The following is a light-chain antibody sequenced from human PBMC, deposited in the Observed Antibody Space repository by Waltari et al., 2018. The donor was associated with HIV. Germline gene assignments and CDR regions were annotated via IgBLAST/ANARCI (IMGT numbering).Light chain of an antibody. CDR2: DVT. J-gene: IGLJ3*02. Sequence: QSALTQPRSVSGSPGQSVTISCTGTSSDIGAYNYVPWDQQHPGKAPKLMIYDVTKRPSGVPDRFSGSKSGNTASLTISGLQAEDEAAYYCCSFAGSYTLVFGGGTKLTVL. CDR3: CSFAGSYTLV. V-gene: IGLV2-11*01. CDR1: SSDIGAYNY.